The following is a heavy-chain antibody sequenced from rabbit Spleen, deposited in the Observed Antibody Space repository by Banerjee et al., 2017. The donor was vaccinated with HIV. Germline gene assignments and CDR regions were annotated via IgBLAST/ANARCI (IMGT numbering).Heavy chain of an antibody. CDR1: GFSFSSSYW. CDR2: IEGGSSSFN. D-gene: IGHD1-1*01. Sequence: QSLEESGGDLVKPGASLTLTCTASGFSFSSSYWICWVRQAPGKGLEWIACIEGGSSSFNYFASWAKGRFTISKTSSTTVTLQMTSLTAADTATYFCARDTSSSFSSYGMDLWGPGTLVTVS. J-gene: IGHJ6*01. V-gene: IGHV1S40*01. CDR3: ARDTSSSFSSYGMDL.